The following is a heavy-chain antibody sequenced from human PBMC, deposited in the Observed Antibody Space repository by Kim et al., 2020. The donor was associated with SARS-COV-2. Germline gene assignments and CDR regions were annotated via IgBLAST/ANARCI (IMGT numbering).Heavy chain of an antibody. V-gene: IGHV1-3*01. J-gene: IGHJ5*02. Sequence: RYSPHFQGRVTFTRNTSATTAYMELNSLTFKDTAVYYCAREGSGSYNWLDPWGQGTLVTVSS. D-gene: IGHD3-10*01. CDR3: AREGSGSYNWLDP.